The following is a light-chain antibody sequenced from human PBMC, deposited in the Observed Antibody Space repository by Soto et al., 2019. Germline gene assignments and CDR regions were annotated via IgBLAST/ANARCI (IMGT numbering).Light chain of an antibody. CDR3: CSYAGSYTFQ. Sequence: QSVLTQPRSVSGSPGQSVTISCTGTSSDVGGYNYVSWYQQHPGKAPKLMIYDVSKRPSGVPDRFSGSKSGNTASLTISGLQAEDEADYYCCSYAGSYTFQFGGGTKRTGL. CDR2: DVS. V-gene: IGLV2-11*01. CDR1: SSDVGGYNY. J-gene: IGLJ3*02.